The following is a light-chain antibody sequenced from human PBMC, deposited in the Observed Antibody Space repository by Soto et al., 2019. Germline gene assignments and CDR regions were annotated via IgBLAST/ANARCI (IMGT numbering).Light chain of an antibody. J-gene: IGLJ1*01. CDR1: SSDVGGYNY. CDR3: CSYAGSYSYV. V-gene: IGLV2-11*01. CDR2: DVT. Sequence: QSALTQPRSVSGSPGQSVAISCTGTSSDVGGYNYVSWYQQHPGKAPKLMIYDVTKRPSGVPDRFSASKSGNTASLTISGLQADDEADYYCCSYAGSYSYVFGPGTKLTVL.